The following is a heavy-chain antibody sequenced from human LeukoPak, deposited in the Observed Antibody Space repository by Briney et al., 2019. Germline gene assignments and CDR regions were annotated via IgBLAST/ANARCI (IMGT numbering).Heavy chain of an antibody. Sequence: GGSLRLSCAASGFTFSSYAMSWVRQAPGKGLEWVSAISGSGGSTYYADSLKSRLTITKDTSKNQVVLTMTNMDPVDTATYYCAHVEPGIAAAGTWSSGDWPTTSFHWGQGTLVTVSS. CDR1: GFTFSSYA. CDR2: ISGSGGST. V-gene: IGHV3-23*01. J-gene: IGHJ4*02. D-gene: IGHD6-13*01. CDR3: AHVEPGIAAAGTWSSGDWPTTSFH.